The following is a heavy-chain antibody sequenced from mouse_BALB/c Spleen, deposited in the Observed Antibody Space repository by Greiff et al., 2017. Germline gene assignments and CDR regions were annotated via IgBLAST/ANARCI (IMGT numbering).Heavy chain of an antibody. CDR1: GYTFTDYE. CDR3: TRGGTIYYGNFYYYAMDY. J-gene: IGHJ4*01. D-gene: IGHD2-1*01. CDR2: IDPETGGT. V-gene: IGHV1-15*01. Sequence: VQLQQSGAELVRPGASVTLSCKASGYTFTDYEMHWVKQTPVHGLEWIGAIDPETGGTAYNQKFKGKATLTADKSSSTAYMELRSLTSEDSAVYYCTRGGTIYYGNFYYYAMDYWGQGTSVTVSS.